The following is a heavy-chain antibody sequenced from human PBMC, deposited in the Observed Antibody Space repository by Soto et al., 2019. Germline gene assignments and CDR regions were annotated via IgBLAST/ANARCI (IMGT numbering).Heavy chain of an antibody. Sequence: QVQLQESGPGLVKPSETLSLTCTVSGGSLSSYYWSWIRQPPGKGLEWIGYIYYSGSTNYNPSLKSRGTRSVDTSKNQFSLKLSSVTAADTAVDYCARVRAYYFDYWGQGTLVTVSS. CDR2: IYYSGST. J-gene: IGHJ4*02. CDR1: GGSLSSYY. V-gene: IGHV4-59*01. CDR3: ARVRAYYFDY.